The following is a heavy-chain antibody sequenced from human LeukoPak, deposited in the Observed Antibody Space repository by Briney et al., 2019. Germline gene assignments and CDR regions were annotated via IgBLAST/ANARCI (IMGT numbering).Heavy chain of an antibody. CDR3: ARAPYSYGSFDY. Sequence: GGSLRLSCAASGFTFSSYSMNWVRQAPGKGLEWVSSISSSSSYIYYADSVKGRFTISRDNAKNSLYLQMNSLRAEDTAVYYCARAPYSYGSFDYWGQGTLVTASS. V-gene: IGHV3-21*01. J-gene: IGHJ4*02. CDR1: GFTFSSYS. D-gene: IGHD5-18*01. CDR2: ISSSSSYI.